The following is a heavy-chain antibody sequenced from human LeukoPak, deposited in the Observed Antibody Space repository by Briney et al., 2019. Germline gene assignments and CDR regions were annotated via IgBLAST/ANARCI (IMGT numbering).Heavy chain of an antibody. V-gene: IGHV4-59*11. Sequence: KSSETLSLTCTVSGGSISSHCWTWLRQPPGKGLEWIGYMDHSGSTNYNPSLKSRVTISVDTSKNQFSLKLSSVTAADTAVYYCARSSPSWGYYYGMDVWGQGTKVTVSS. CDR2: MDHSGST. J-gene: IGHJ6*02. CDR3: ARSSPSWGYYYGMDV. CDR1: GGSISSHC. D-gene: IGHD2-2*01.